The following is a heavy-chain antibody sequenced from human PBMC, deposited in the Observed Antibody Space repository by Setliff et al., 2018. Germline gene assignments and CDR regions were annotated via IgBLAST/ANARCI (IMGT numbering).Heavy chain of an antibody. Sequence: SVKVSCKASGGTFSSYAISWVRQAPGQGLEWMGGIIPIFGTANYAQTFQGRVTITTDESTSTAYMELSSLRSEDTAVYYCARVLYDSSGYPAYYFDYWGQGTLVTVSS. D-gene: IGHD3-22*01. J-gene: IGHJ4*02. CDR1: GGTFSSYA. CDR3: ARVLYDSSGYPAYYFDY. CDR2: IIPIFGTA. V-gene: IGHV1-69*05.